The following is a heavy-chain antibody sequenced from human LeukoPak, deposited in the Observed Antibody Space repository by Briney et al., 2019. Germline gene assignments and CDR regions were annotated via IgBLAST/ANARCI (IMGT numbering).Heavy chain of an antibody. CDR3: ARLGYSSGWPSAYYFDY. CDR1: GYTFTSYD. Sequence: ASVKVSCKASGYTFTSYDINWVRQAPGQGLEWMGWMNPNSGNTGYAQKLQGRVTMTTDTSTSTAYMELRSLRSDDTAVYYCARLGYSSGWPSAYYFDYWGQGTLVTVSS. CDR2: MNPNSGNT. D-gene: IGHD6-19*01. V-gene: IGHV1-8*01. J-gene: IGHJ4*02.